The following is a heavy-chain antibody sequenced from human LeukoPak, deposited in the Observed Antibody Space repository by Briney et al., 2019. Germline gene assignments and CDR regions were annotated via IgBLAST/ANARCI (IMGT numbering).Heavy chain of an antibody. CDR1: GYTFTSYD. V-gene: IGHV1-8*01. D-gene: IGHD2-15*01. CDR3: ARSVGLLLNWFDP. Sequence: RASVKVSCKASGYTFTSYDINWVRQAPGQGLEWMGWMNPNSGNTVYAQKFQGRVTMTRNTSISTAYMELSSLRSEDTAVYYCARSVGLLLNWFDPWGQGTLVTVSS. CDR2: MNPNSGNT. J-gene: IGHJ5*02.